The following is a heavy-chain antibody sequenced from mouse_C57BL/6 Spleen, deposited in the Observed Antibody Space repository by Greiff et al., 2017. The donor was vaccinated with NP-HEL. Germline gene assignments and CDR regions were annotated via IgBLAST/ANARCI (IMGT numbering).Heavy chain of an antibody. D-gene: IGHD1-1*01. CDR1: GFTFSSYA. CDR2: ISDGGSYT. V-gene: IGHV5-4*03. J-gene: IGHJ1*03. Sequence: EVKVVESGGGLVKPGGSLKLSCAASGFTFSSYAMSWVRQTPEKRLEWVATISDGGSYTYYPDNVKGRFTISRDNAKNNLYLQMSHLKSEDTAMYYCARIHTVVDWYFDVWGTGTTVTVSS. CDR3: ARIHTVVDWYFDV.